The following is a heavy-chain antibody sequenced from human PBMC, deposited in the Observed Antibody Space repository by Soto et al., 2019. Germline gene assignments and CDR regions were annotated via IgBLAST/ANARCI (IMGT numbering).Heavy chain of an antibody. D-gene: IGHD6-19*01. CDR2: INPNSGGT. CDR1: GYTFTGYY. CDR3: ARSLVQWLPSYYFDY. J-gene: IGHJ4*02. Sequence: GASVKVSCKASGYTFTGYYMHWVRQAPGQGLEWMGWINPNSGGTNYAQKFQGWVTMTRDTSISTAYMELSRLRSDDTAVYYCARSLVQWLPSYYFDYWGQGTLVTVSS. V-gene: IGHV1-2*04.